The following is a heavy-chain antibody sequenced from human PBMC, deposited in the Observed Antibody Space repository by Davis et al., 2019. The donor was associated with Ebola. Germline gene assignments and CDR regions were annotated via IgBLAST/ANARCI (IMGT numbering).Heavy chain of an antibody. CDR3: ARLGFLGGQFDF. D-gene: IGHD3-16*01. Sequence: GSLRLSCTVSGGSISSHYWSWIRQSPGKGLEWIGYMYYSGSTNYNPSLKSRVTISAESSKKQFSLNLTSVTAADSAVYYCARLGFLGGQFDFWGQGTLVTVSS. V-gene: IGHV4-59*11. J-gene: IGHJ4*02. CDR1: GGSISSHY. CDR2: MYYSGST.